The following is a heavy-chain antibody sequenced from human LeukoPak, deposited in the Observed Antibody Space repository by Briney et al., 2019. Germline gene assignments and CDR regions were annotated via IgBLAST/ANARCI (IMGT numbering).Heavy chain of an antibody. CDR2: IYYSGSA. Sequence: PSETLSLTCTVSGGSISSSDYYWGWIRQPPGKGLEWIGSIYYSGSAYYNSSLKSRVTISVDTSKNYFSLKLNSVTAADTAVYYCARDAVATAAVDYWGQGTLVIVSS. D-gene: IGHD6-13*01. CDR1: GGSISSSDYY. V-gene: IGHV4-39*07. J-gene: IGHJ4*02. CDR3: ARDAVATAAVDY.